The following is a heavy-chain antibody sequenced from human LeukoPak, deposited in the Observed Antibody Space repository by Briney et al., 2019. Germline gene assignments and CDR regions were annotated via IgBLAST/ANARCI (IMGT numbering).Heavy chain of an antibody. CDR3: AGGVLGH. D-gene: IGHD3-16*01. J-gene: IGHJ4*02. CDR1: GFTSSSYE. CDR2: ISSSGSTT. Sequence: GGSLRLSCADSGFTSSSYEMNWVRQAPGKGLVWVSYISSSGSTTYYAASVKGRFTISRDNGKNSVYLQMNSLRDEDTAVYYCAGGVLGHWGQGTLVTVSS. V-gene: IGHV3-48*03.